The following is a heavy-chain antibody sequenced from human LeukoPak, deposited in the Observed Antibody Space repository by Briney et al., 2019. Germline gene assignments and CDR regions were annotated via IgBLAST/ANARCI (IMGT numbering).Heavy chain of an antibody. CDR1: GWSFSGYY. J-gene: IGHJ4*02. CDR3: ARGAITFGGVIVFLDY. D-gene: IGHD3-16*02. CDR2: INHSGST. V-gene: IGHV4-34*01. Sequence: PSETLSLTCAVYGWSFSGYYWSWIRQPPGKGLEWIGEINHSGSTNYNPSLKSRVTISVDTSKNQFSLKLSSVTAADTAVYYCARGAITFGGVIVFLDYWGQGTLVTVSS.